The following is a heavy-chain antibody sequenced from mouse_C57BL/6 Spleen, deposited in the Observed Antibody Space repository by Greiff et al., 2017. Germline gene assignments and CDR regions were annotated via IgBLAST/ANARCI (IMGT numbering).Heavy chain of an antibody. Sequence: QVQLQQPGAELVMPGASVKLSCKASGYTFTSYWMHWVKQRPGQGLEWIGEIDPSDSYTNYNQKFKGKSTLTVDKSSSTAYMQLSSLTSEDSAVYYCAADITTVVATRYFDVWGTGTTVTVSS. CDR3: AADITTVVATRYFDV. D-gene: IGHD1-1*01. CDR1: GYTFTSYW. CDR2: IDPSDSYT. J-gene: IGHJ1*03. V-gene: IGHV1-69*01.